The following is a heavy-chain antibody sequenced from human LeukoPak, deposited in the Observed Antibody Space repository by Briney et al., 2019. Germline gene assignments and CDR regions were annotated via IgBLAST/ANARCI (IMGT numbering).Heavy chain of an antibody. V-gene: IGHV3-20*04. CDR2: INWNGGST. Sequence: GGSLRLSCAASGFTFDDYGMSWVRQAPGKGLEWVSGINWNGGSTGYADSVKGRFTISRDNAKNFLYLQMNSLRAEDTALYYCARRGLVVVAATEEIFDYWGQGTLVTVSS. D-gene: IGHD2-15*01. CDR3: ARRGLVVVAATEEIFDY. J-gene: IGHJ4*02. CDR1: GFTFDDYG.